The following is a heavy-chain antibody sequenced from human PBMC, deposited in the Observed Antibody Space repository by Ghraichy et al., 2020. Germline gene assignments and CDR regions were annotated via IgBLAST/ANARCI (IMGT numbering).Heavy chain of an antibody. D-gene: IGHD6-19*01. Sequence: SVKVSCKASGGTFSSYGINWVRQAPGQGLEWMGRIIPMLGVANFAQKFQGRVTITADKSTSTAYMELSSLSCEDTAVYYCARGSSGSPLDFWGQGTLVTVSS. CDR1: GGTFSSYG. J-gene: IGHJ4*02. CDR2: IIPMLGVA. CDR3: ARGSSGSPLDF. V-gene: IGHV1-69*04.